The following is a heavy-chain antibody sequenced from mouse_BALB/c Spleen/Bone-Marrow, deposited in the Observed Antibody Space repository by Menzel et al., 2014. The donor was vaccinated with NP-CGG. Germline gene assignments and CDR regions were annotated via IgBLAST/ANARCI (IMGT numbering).Heavy chain of an antibody. D-gene: IGHD1-1*01. CDR1: GYTFTSYW. CDR3: ARNYYYGSSWSAMDY. CDR2: IYPGDGDT. J-gene: IGHJ4*01. V-gene: IGHV1-87*01. Sequence: QVQLQQSRAELARPGASVKLSCKASGYTFTSYWMQWVKQRPGQGLEWIGAIYPGDGDTRNTQKFKGKATLTADKSSSTAYMQLSSLASEDSAVYYCARNYYYGSSWSAMDYWGQGTSVTVSS.